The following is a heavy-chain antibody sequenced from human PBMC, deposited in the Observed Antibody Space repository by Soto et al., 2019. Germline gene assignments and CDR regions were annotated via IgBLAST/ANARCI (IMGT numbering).Heavy chain of an antibody. CDR1: GFTVSSKY. V-gene: IGHV3-30*18. CDR2: ISYDGSNK. Sequence: GGSLRLSCAASGFTVSSKYMSWVRQAPGKGLEWVAVISYDGSNKYYADSVKGRFTISRDNSKNTLYLQMNSLRAEDTAVYYCAKARYPMVVVSAFDIWGQGTMVTVSS. CDR3: AKARYPMVVVSAFDI. D-gene: IGHD3-22*01. J-gene: IGHJ3*02.